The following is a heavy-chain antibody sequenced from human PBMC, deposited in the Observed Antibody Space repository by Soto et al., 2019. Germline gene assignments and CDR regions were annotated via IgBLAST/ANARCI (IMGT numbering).Heavy chain of an antibody. CDR1: GFTFSYYS. CDR2: ISVTSYL. CDR3: ARDYTGWSRDY. D-gene: IGHD6-19*01. J-gene: IGHJ4*02. V-gene: IGHV3-21*01. Sequence: GGSLRLSCAASGFTFSYYSMSWVRQTPGKGLEWVSTISVTSYLYYADSVRGRFTISRDNAKNSLYLQMNSLRAEDTAVYYCARDYTGWSRDYWGQGTLVTVSS.